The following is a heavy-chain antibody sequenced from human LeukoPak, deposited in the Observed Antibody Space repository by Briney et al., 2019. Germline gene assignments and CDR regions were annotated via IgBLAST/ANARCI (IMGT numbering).Heavy chain of an antibody. D-gene: IGHD1-7*01. CDR2: ISSGSSTI. CDR1: GFTFGSYS. V-gene: IGHV3-48*02. CDR3: ARNLLGYWYFDL. Sequence: PGGSLRLSCADSGFTFGSYSMNWVRQAPGKGLGWVSYISSGSSTIYYADSVKGRFTIARDNAKNSLYLQMNSLRDDDTGVYYCARNLLGYWYFDLWGRGTLVTVSS. J-gene: IGHJ2*01.